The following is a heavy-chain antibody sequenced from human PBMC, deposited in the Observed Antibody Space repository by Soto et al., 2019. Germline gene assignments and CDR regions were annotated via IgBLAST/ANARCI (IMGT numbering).Heavy chain of an antibody. CDR3: ARDGGRHSGGIDY. CDR2: IIPSFGTA. CDR1: GGTFSSYS. V-gene: IGHV1-69*01. Sequence: QVQLVQSGAEVKKPGSSVKVSCKASGGTFSSYSINWVRQAPGQGLEWMGEIIPSFGTANYAQKFQGRVTITADESTRTAYMELSRLRSEGTAVYYCARDGGRHSGGIDYWGQGTLVTVSS. J-gene: IGHJ4*02. D-gene: IGHD1-26*01.